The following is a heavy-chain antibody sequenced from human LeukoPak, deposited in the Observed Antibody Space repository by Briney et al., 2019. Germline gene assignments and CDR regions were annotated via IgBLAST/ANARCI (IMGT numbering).Heavy chain of an antibody. D-gene: IGHD3-22*01. Sequence: ASETLSLTCTVSGGSIINYYWSWIRQSAGTGLEWVGRIYVTGSTIYNPSLQSRLSMSVDTSKNQFSLRLTSVTAADTAVYFCARLKYYDITGYNPGYYMDVWRKGIAVTVSS. J-gene: IGHJ6*03. CDR2: IYVTGST. V-gene: IGHV4-4*07. CDR3: ARLKYYDITGYNPGYYMDV. CDR1: GGSIINYY.